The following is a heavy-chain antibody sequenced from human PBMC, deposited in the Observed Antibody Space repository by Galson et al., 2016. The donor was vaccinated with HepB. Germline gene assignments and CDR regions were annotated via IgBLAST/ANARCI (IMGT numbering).Heavy chain of an antibody. J-gene: IGHJ5*02. V-gene: IGHV3-21*01. CDR2: XXSXXXYI. CDR1: GFTFSSSS. D-gene: IGHD3-3*01. Sequence: SLRLSCAASGFTFSSSSMNWVRQAPGKGXXXVSXXXSXXXYIYYTDSXXGRLHISRDTAKNSLCLQMNSLRAEDTAVYYCARGESIFAPWGQGTLVTVSS. CDR3: ARGESIFAP.